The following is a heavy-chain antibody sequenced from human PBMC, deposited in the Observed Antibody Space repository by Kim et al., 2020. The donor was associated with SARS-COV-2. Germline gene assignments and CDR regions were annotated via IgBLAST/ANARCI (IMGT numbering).Heavy chain of an antibody. D-gene: IGHD2-21*02. CDR1: GFTFSDYY. Sequence: GGSLRLSCAASGFTFSDYYMSWIRQAPGKGLEWVSYISSSSSYTNYADSVKGRFTITRDNAKNSLYLQMNSLRAADTAVYYCARANCGGDCEANYYYGMDVWGQGTTVTVSS. J-gene: IGHJ6*02. V-gene: IGHV3-11*05. CDR3: ARANCGGDCEANYYYGMDV. CDR2: ISSSSSYT.